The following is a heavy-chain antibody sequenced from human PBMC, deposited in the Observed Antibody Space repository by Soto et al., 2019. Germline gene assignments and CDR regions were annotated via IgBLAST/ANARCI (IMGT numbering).Heavy chain of an antibody. CDR1: GYSISSGYY. J-gene: IGHJ3*02. CDR3: ARRVNAFDI. D-gene: IGHD2-21*01. Sequence: SETLSLTCTVSGYSISSGYYWGWIRQPPGKGLEWIGSIYHSGSTYYNPSLKSRVTISVDTSKNQFSLKLSSVTAADTAVYYCARRVNAFDIWGQGTMVTVSS. V-gene: IGHV4-38-2*02. CDR2: IYHSGST.